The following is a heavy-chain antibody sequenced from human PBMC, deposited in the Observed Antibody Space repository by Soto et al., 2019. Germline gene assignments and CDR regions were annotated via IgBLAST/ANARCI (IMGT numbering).Heavy chain of an antibody. V-gene: IGHV3-23*01. CDR3: AKDLYEQLVTYHYYYYGMDV. Sequence: GGSLRLSCAASGFTFSNYAMNWVRQTPGKGLEWVSALSGSGGSTYYADSVKGRFTISRDTSKNTLYLKMNSLRAEDTAVYYCAKDLYEQLVTYHYYYYGMDVWGQGTTVTVSS. CDR1: GFTFSNYA. CDR2: LSGSGGST. D-gene: IGHD6-6*01. J-gene: IGHJ6*02.